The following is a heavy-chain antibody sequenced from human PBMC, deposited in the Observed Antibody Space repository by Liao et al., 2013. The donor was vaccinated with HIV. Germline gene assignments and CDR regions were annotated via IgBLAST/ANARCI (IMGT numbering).Heavy chain of an antibody. Sequence: QVQLQQWGAGLLKPSETLSLTCAVYGGSFSGYYWELDPPRPQGRGWSGVGEINHSGSTNYNPSLKSRVTISVDTSKNQFSLKLSSVTAADTAVYYCARGVRDSSGYLLYYFDYVGQGTLVTVSS. CDR3: ARGVRDSSGYLLYYFDY. D-gene: IGHD3-22*01. CDR1: GGSFSGYY. V-gene: IGHV4-34*01. J-gene: IGHJ4*02. CDR2: INHSGST.